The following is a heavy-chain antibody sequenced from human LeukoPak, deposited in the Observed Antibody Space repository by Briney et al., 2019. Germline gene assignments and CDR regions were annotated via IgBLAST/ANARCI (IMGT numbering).Heavy chain of an antibody. J-gene: IGHJ4*02. D-gene: IGHD3-10*01. CDR2: INHSGST. CDR3: ARQFTMVRGVPDY. Sequence: SETLSLTCAVSGGSISSSNWWSWIRQPPGKGLEWIGEINHSGSTNYNPSLKSRVTISVDTSKNQFSLKLSSVTAADTAVYYCARQFTMVRGVPDYWGQGTLVTVSS. CDR1: GGSISSSNW. V-gene: IGHV4-4*02.